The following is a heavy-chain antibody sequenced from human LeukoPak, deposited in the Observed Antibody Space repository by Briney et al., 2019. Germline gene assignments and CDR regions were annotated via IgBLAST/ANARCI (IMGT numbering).Heavy chain of an antibody. CDR2: MNPNSGNT. V-gene: IGHV1-8*02. D-gene: IGHD3-22*01. Sequence: ASVKVSCKASGGTFSSYAINWVRQATGQGLEWMGWMNPNSGNTGYAQKFQGRVTMTRNTSISTAYMELSSLRSEDTAVYYCARGLYYYDSSGWLSWGQGTLVTVSS. CDR3: ARGLYYYDSSGWLS. CDR1: GGTFSSYA. J-gene: IGHJ4*02.